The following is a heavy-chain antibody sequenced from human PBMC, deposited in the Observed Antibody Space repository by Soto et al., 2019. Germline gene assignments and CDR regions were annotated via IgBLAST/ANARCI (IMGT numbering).Heavy chain of an antibody. CDR1: GGSISSTSYY. CDR2: IYYTGST. V-gene: IGHV4-39*01. Sequence: SETLSLTCTVSGGSISSTSYYWGWIRQPPGKGLEWIGSIYYTGSTYYSPSLKSRVTISVDTSKNQFSLKLSSVTAADTAVYYCERHGGYCSSPTCFANWFDPWGQGALVTVSS. J-gene: IGHJ5*02. CDR3: ERHGGYCSSPTCFANWFDP. D-gene: IGHD2-2*01.